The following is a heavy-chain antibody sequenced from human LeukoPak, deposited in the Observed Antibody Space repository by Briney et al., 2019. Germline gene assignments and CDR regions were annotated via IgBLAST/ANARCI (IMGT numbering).Heavy chain of an antibody. CDR2: ISWSSGNI. V-gene: IGHV3-9*01. CDR1: GFTFGDHA. Sequence: GGSLRLSCAASGFTFGDHAMRWVRQAPGKGLEWVSGISWSSGNIAYADSVKGRFFISRDNAKNSLHLQMNSLRVEDTAFYYCAKASNDYGGNSYFDYWGQGTLVTVSS. CDR3: AKASNDYGGNSYFDY. J-gene: IGHJ4*02. D-gene: IGHD4-23*01.